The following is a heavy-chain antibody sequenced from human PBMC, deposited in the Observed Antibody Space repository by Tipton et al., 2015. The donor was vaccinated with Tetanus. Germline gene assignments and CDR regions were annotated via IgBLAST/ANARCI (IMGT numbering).Heavy chain of an antibody. J-gene: IGHJ4*02. CDR2: IYYSGST. Sequence: TLSLTCTVSGGSISSSSYYWGWIRQPPGKGLEWIGSIYYSGSTYYNPSLKSRVTISVDTSKNQFSLKLSSVAAADTAVYYCASKLSSGWIDYWGQGTLVTVSS. CDR3: ASKLSSGWIDY. V-gene: IGHV4-39*01. CDR1: GGSISSSSYY. D-gene: IGHD6-19*01.